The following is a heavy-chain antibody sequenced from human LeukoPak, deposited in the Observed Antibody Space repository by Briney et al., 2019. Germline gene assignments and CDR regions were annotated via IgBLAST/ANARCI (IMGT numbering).Heavy chain of an antibody. V-gene: IGHV1-2*02. J-gene: IGHJ2*01. Sequence: GASVKVSCKASGYTFTGYYMHWVRQAPGQGLEWMGWINPNSGGTNYAQKFQGRVTMTKDTSISTAYMELSRLRSDDTAVYYCARGAPLPYDSSGYYVSGRDWYFDLWGRGTLVTVSS. D-gene: IGHD3-22*01. CDR3: ARGAPLPYDSSGYYVSGRDWYFDL. CDR2: INPNSGGT. CDR1: GYTFTGYY.